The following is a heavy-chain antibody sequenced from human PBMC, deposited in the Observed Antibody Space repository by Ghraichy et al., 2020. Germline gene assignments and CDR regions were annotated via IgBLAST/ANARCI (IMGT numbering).Heavy chain of an antibody. CDR2: ISYDGSNK. CDR3: ASPNLKACSGGSCYSGDY. CDR1: GFTFSSYA. J-gene: IGHJ4*02. Sequence: GGSLRLSCAASGFTFSSYAMHWVRQAPGKGLEWVAVISYDGSNKYYADSVKGRFTISRDNSKNTLYLQMNSLRAEDTAVYYCASPNLKACSGGSCYSGDYWGQGTLVTVSS. V-gene: IGHV3-30-3*01. D-gene: IGHD2-15*01.